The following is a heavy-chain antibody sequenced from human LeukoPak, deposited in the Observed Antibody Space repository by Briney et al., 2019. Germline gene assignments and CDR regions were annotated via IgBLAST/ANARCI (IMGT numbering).Heavy chain of an antibody. Sequence: GGSLRLSCAASGFTFSSYWMSWVRQAPGKGLEWVANIKQDGSEKYYVDSVKGRFTISRDNAKNSLYLQLNSLRAEDTAVYYCARDRIGGAFDYWGQGTLVTVSS. D-gene: IGHD2/OR15-2a*01. CDR3: ARDRIGGAFDY. V-gene: IGHV3-7*01. CDR1: GFTFSSYW. J-gene: IGHJ4*02. CDR2: IKQDGSEK.